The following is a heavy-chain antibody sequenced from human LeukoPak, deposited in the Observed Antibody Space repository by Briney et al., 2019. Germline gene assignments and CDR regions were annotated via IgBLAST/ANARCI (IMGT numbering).Heavy chain of an antibody. Sequence: SETLSLTCSVSGGSISSNYWSWVRQPPGKGLEWIGYVYYTGSTNYNPSLRSRVTISVDTSKNQFSLKPSSVTAADTAVYYCARGPIAVAGYTFDYWGQGTLVTVSS. CDR2: VYYTGST. J-gene: IGHJ4*02. CDR1: GGSISSNY. V-gene: IGHV4-59*01. D-gene: IGHD6-19*01. CDR3: ARGPIAVAGYTFDY.